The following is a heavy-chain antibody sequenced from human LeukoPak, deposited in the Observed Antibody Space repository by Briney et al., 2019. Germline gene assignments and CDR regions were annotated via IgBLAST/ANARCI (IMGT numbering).Heavy chain of an antibody. D-gene: IGHD2-2*01. CDR1: GFSFDDYA. Sequence: GGSLRLSCAASGFSFDDYAMHWLRQAPGKGLQWVSGISWNSGSEGYADSVKGRFTISRDNAKNSLYLQMNSLRVEDTAVYYCAREVVVVPDYYYYGLDVWGQGTTVTVSS. CDR2: ISWNSGSE. CDR3: AREVVVVPDYYYYGLDV. J-gene: IGHJ6*02. V-gene: IGHV3-9*01.